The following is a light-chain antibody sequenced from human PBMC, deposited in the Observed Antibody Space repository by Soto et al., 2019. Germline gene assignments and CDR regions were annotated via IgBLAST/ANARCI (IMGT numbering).Light chain of an antibody. J-gene: IGKJ2*01. V-gene: IGKV2-30*02. CDR3: MQGTHWTPYT. CDR2: KVS. CDR1: QSLVHSDGNTY. Sequence: DVVMTQSPLSLPVTLGQPASISCRSSQSLVHSDGNTYLNWFQQRPGQSPRRLIYKVSNRDSGVPDRFSGSGSGTTFTLKISRVEAEDVGVYYCMQGTHWTPYTFGQGTKLEIK.